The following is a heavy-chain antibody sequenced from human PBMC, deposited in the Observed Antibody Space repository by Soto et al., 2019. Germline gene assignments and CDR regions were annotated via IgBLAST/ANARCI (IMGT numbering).Heavy chain of an antibody. Sequence: PSETRSLTCTVSVDSITTYYWSWIRQTAGKGLEWIGRIDTSGNTNYNPSLKSRVTISVDTSKNQFSLKLSSVTAADTAVYYCARDWGSDILTGSDAFDIWGQGTMVTVSS. CDR2: IDTSGNT. V-gene: IGHV4-4*07. CDR3: ARDWGSDILTGSDAFDI. J-gene: IGHJ3*02. D-gene: IGHD3-9*01. CDR1: VDSITTYY.